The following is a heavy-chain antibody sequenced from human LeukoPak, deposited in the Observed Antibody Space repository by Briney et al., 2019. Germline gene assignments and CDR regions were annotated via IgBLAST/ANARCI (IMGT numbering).Heavy chain of an antibody. V-gene: IGHV3-48*02. D-gene: IGHD3-10*01. CDR1: GFTFSSYS. Sequence: GGSLRLSCAASGFTFSSYSMNWVRQAPGKGLEWVSYISSSSSTIYYADSVKGRSTISRDNAKNSLYLQMNSLRDEDTAVYYCARQAWFGELLFDYWGQGTLVTVSS. CDR2: ISSSSSTI. CDR3: ARQAWFGELLFDY. J-gene: IGHJ4*02.